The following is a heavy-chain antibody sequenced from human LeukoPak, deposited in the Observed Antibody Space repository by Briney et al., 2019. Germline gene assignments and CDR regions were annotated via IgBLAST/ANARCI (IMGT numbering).Heavy chain of an antibody. CDR1: GFTLSSDY. Sequence: GGSLRLSCAASGFTLSSDYMSWVRQAPGKGLEWVSVIYSGGSTYYADSVKGRFTISRDNSKNTLYLQMNSLRAEDTAVYYCASLAPHYYDSSGYDYFDYWGQGTLVTVSS. CDR3: ASLAPHYYDSSGYDYFDY. J-gene: IGHJ4*02. CDR2: IYSGGST. D-gene: IGHD3-22*01. V-gene: IGHV3-66*01.